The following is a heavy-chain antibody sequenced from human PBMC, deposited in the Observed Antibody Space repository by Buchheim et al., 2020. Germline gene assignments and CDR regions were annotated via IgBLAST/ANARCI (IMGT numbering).Heavy chain of an antibody. CDR1: GGSFSGYY. Sequence: QVQLQQWGVGLLKPSETLSLTCAVYGGSFSGYYWSWIRQPPGKGLEWIGEINHSGSTNYNPSLKSRVTISVDTSKNQFSLKLSSVTAADTAVYYCARGRGNWNYEYYYYGMDVWGQGTT. D-gene: IGHD1-7*01. CDR3: ARGRGNWNYEYYYYGMDV. V-gene: IGHV4-34*01. CDR2: INHSGST. J-gene: IGHJ6*02.